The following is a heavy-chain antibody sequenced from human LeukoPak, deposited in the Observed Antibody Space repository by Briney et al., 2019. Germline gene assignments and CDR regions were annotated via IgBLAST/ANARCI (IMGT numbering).Heavy chain of an antibody. D-gene: IGHD5-12*01. Sequence: SETLSLTCTVSGGSISSYYWSWIRQPPGKGLEWIGYIHYGGSTNYNPSLKSRVTISVDTSKNQFSLKLSSVTAADTAVYYCARESGYAVGDFWGQGTLVTVSS. J-gene: IGHJ4*02. CDR1: GGSISSYY. CDR3: ARESGYAVGDF. V-gene: IGHV4-59*01. CDR2: IHYGGST.